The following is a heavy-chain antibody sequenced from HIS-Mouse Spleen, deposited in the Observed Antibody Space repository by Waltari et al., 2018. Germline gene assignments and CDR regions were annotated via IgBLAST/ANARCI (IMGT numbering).Heavy chain of an antibody. CDR2: IIPIFGTA. J-gene: IGHJ3*02. CDR1: GGTFSSYP. CDR3: ARDGGHYYDSSGYRHDAFDI. Sequence: QVQLVQSGAEVKKPGSSVKVSCKASGGTFSSYPISWVRQAPGQGLEWMGGIIPIFGTANYAQKFQGRVTITADESTSTAYMELSSLRSEDTAVYYCARDGGHYYDSSGYRHDAFDIWGQGTMVTVSS. D-gene: IGHD3-22*01. V-gene: IGHV1-69*01.